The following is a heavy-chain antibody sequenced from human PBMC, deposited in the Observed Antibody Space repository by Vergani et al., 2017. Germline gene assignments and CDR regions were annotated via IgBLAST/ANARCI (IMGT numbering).Heavy chain of an antibody. CDR3: ARGNPYVDFDS. J-gene: IGHJ3*02. V-gene: IGHV4-61*02. CDR2: IHTNGVI. Sequence: QVQLQESGPGLVKPSQTLSLTCTVSGGSFNSGSYYWSGLRQPAGKRLEWIGSIHTNGVIHDNPSLNSRATISVDTSRNQLSLQLTSGTATDTAIYFCARGNPYVDFDSWGQGTMITVSS. CDR1: GGSFNSGSYY. D-gene: IGHD3-16*01.